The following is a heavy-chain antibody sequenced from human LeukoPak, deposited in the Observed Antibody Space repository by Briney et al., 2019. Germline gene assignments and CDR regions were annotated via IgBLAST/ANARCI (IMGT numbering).Heavy chain of an antibody. CDR3: ARQTGSNWYGDC. D-gene: IGHD6-13*01. V-gene: IGHV3-33*01. CDR2: LWYDGSNK. Sequence: GGSLRLSCAASGFIFSSHAVRWVRQAPGKGLEWVAGLWYDGSNKYYAESVKGRFTISRDNSKDTLYLQMNSLRAEDTAVYYCARQTGSNWYGDCWGQGTLVTVSS. CDR1: GFIFSSHA. J-gene: IGHJ4*02.